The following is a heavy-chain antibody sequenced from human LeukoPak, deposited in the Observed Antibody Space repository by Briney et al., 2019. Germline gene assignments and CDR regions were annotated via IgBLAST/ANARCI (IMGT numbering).Heavy chain of an antibody. D-gene: IGHD5-18*01. J-gene: IGHJ6*03. Sequence: SETLSLTCTVSGGSTSSSSYYWGWIRQPPGKGLEWIGEINHSGSTNYNPSLKSRVTISVDTSKNQFSLKLSSVTAADTAVYYCARVVDTAMVIYYYYYMDVWGKGTTVTVSS. CDR1: GGSTSSSSYY. V-gene: IGHV4-39*07. CDR3: ARVVDTAMVIYYYYYMDV. CDR2: INHSGST.